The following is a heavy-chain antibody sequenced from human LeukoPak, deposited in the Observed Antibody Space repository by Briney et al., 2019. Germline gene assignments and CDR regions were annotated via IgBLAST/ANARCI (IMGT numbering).Heavy chain of an antibody. CDR2: ISAYNGNT. CDR1: GYTFTSYG. V-gene: IGHV1-18*01. CDR3: ASSDSRNYYDSSGYTFDY. D-gene: IGHD3-22*01. Sequence: GASVKVSCKASGYTFTSYGISWVRQAPGQGLEWMGWISAYNGNTNYAQKLQGRVTMTTDTSTSTAYMELRSLRSDDTAVYYCASSDSRNYYDSSGYTFDYWGQGTLVTVSS. J-gene: IGHJ4*02.